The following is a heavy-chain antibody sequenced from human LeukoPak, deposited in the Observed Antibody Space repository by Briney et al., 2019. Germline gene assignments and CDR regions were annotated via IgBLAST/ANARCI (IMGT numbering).Heavy chain of an antibody. V-gene: IGHV3-23*01. J-gene: IGHJ6*03. CDR3: AKETRKAPHHYMDM. CDR1: GFSFSSYA. CDR2: ISGSGGGT. Sequence: GGSLTLSCAASGFSFSSYAMSWVRQAPGKGLEWVSAISGSGGGTYYADSVKGRFTISRDNSKNTLYLQMNSLRAEDTAVYYCAKETRKAPHHYMDMWGTGPTLRVSS. D-gene: IGHD1-14*01.